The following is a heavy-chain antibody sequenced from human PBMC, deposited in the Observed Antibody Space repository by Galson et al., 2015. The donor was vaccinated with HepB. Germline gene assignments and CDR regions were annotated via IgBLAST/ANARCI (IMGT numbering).Heavy chain of an antibody. D-gene: IGHD3-22*01. Sequence: SVKVSCKASGYTFTSYNMHWVRQAPGQSLEWMGWINTGNGHTKYSQKFQGRVTISRDTSASTAYMELSSLRSEDTTVYYCAGDYYYDASGLGSWGQGTLVTVSS. J-gene: IGHJ4*02. CDR2: INTGNGHT. CDR1: GYTFTSYN. V-gene: IGHV1-3*04. CDR3: AGDYYYDASGLGS.